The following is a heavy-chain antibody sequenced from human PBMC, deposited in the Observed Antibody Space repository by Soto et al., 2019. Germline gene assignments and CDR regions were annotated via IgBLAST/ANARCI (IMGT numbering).Heavy chain of an antibody. V-gene: IGHV5-51*01. J-gene: IGHJ6*02. CDR1: GYRFTSYW. Sequence: PGESLKISCKGSGYRFTSYWIGWVRQMPGKGLEWMGIIYPGDSDTRYSPSFQGQVTISADKSINTAYLQWGSLKASDTAMYFCARQDQEGYYYYGVDVWGQGTTVTVSS. CDR3: ARQDQEGYYYYGVDV. CDR2: IYPGDSDT.